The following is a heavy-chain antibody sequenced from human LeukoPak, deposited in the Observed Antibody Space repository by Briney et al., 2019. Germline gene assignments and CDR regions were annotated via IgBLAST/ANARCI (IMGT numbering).Heavy chain of an antibody. CDR3: ARTRTRDTLRYFDWTVNWFDP. Sequence: PSETLSLTCTVSSGSITNYYWSWIRQPPGKGLEWIGFIYYSGNTNYNPSLKSRVTISVDTSKNQFSLKLSSVTAADTAVYYCARTRTRDTLRYFDWTVNWFDPWGQGTLVTVSS. D-gene: IGHD3-9*01. CDR1: SGSITNYY. J-gene: IGHJ5*02. V-gene: IGHV4-59*01. CDR2: IYYSGNT.